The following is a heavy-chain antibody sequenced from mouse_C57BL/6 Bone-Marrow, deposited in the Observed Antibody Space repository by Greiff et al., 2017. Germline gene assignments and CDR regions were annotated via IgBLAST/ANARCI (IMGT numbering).Heavy chain of an antibody. CDR3: ARGYYGSSYWYFDV. CDR2: IDPSDSYT. CDR1: GYTFTSYW. J-gene: IGHJ1*03. Sequence: VQLQQPGAELVRPGTSVKLSCKASGYTFTSYWMHWVKQRPGQGLEWIGVIDPSDSYTNYNQKFKGKATLTVDTSSSTAYMQLSSLTSDDSAVYYCARGYYGSSYWYFDVWGTGTTVTVSS. V-gene: IGHV1-59*01. D-gene: IGHD1-1*01.